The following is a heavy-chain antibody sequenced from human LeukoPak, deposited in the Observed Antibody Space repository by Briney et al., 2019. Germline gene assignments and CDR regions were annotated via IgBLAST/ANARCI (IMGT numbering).Heavy chain of an antibody. J-gene: IGHJ5*02. V-gene: IGHV4-59*01. Sequence: SETLSLTCTVSGGSISSYYWSWIRQPPGKGLEWIGYIYYSGSTNYNPSLKSRVTISVDTSKNQFSLKLSSVTAADAAVYYCARDLSYNNWFDPWGQGTLVTVSS. CDR3: ARDLSYNNWFDP. CDR2: IYYSGST. CDR1: GGSISSYY. D-gene: IGHD2-2*02.